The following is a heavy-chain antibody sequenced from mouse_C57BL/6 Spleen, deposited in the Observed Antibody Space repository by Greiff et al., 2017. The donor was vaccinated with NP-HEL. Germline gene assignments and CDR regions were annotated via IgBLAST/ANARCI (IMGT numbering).Heavy chain of an antibody. D-gene: IGHD2-4*01. Sequence: VQLKQSGPELVKPGASVKISCKASGYSFTGYYMNWVKQSPEKSLEWIGEINPSTGGTTYNQKFKAKATLTVDKSSSTAYMQLKSLTSEDSAVYYCASRDYDYFDYWGQGTTLTVSS. CDR1: GYSFTGYY. V-gene: IGHV1-42*01. CDR3: ASRDYDYFDY. CDR2: INPSTGGT. J-gene: IGHJ2*01.